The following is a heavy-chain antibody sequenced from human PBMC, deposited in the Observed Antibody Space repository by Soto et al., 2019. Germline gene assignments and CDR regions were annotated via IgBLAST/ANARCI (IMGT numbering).Heavy chain of an antibody. CDR2: IKSKSEGGTT. Sequence: PGVFVILSCAAFGFTFSHGWMNLVRPAPGKGLEWVGRIKSKSEGGTTDYAAPVKGRFTISRDDSKNTLYLQMNSLKTEDTAVYYCGKADYYYGMDVWGQGTTVTVSS. V-gene: IGHV3-15*07. CDR1: GFTFSHGW. CDR3: GKADYYYGMDV. J-gene: IGHJ6*02.